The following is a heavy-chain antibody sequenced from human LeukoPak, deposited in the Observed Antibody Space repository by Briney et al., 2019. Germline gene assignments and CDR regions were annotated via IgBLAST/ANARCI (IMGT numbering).Heavy chain of an antibody. CDR1: GGSISSSSYY. J-gene: IGHJ3*02. Sequence: KPSETLSLTCTVSGGSISSSSYYWGWIRQPPGKGLEWIGSIYYSGSTYYNPSLKSRVTISVDRSKNQFSLKLSSVTAADTAVYYCARGEESSREAFDIWGQGTMVTVSS. D-gene: IGHD6-13*01. V-gene: IGHV4-39*07. CDR3: ARGEESSREAFDI. CDR2: IYYSGST.